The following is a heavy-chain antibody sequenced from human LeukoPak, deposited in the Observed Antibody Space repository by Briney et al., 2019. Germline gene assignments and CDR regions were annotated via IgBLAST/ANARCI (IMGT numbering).Heavy chain of an antibody. CDR2: ILGSGGST. Sequence: GASLRLSCAASGFTFSNYAMSWVRQAPGKGLEWVPAILGSGGSTYYADSVKGRFTVSRDNSKSTLYLQMNSLRAEDTALYYCAKWGDYDVLTGYYVPDYWGQGTLVTVSS. D-gene: IGHD3-9*01. CDR3: AKWGDYDVLTGYYVPDY. CDR1: GFTFSNYA. J-gene: IGHJ4*02. V-gene: IGHV3-23*01.